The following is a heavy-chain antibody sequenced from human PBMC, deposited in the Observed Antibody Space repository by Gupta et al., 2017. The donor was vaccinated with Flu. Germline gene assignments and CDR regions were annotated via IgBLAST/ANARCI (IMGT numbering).Heavy chain of an antibody. J-gene: IGHJ5*02. CDR2: ISGSGGST. CDR1: GVTFSSYA. D-gene: IGHD6-13*01. Sequence: LSGAASGVTFSSYAMSWVRQAPGKGLEWVSAISGSGGSTYYADSVKGRFTIYRDNSKNTLYLQMNSLRAEDTAVYYCAKHIAAAGTWGQGTLVTVSS. CDR3: AKHIAAAGT. V-gene: IGHV3-23*01.